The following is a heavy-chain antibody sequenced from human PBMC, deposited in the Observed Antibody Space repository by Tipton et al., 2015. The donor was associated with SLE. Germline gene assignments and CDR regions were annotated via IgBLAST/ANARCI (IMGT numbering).Heavy chain of an antibody. D-gene: IGHD3-10*01. V-gene: IGHV4-31*03. Sequence: TLSLTCTVSGGSISSGGYYWSWIRQHPGKGLEWIGYIYYSGSTYYNPSLKSRVTISVGTSKNQFSLKLSSVTAADTAVYYCARGPLNYYGSGSRYYFDYWGQGTLVTVSS. CDR1: GGSISSGGYY. CDR3: ARGPLNYYGSGSRYYFDY. CDR2: IYYSGST. J-gene: IGHJ4*02.